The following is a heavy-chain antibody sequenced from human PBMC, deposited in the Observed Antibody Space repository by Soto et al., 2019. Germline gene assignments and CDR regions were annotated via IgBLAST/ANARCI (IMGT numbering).Heavy chain of an antibody. D-gene: IGHD6-19*01. CDR2: ISGYNGKT. CDR3: VIDFCQWLVQYYYGMAV. Sequence: QVHLVQSGGEVKRPGDSVKVSCKTSGYPFSSYGISWVRQAPGQGLEWLGWISGYNGKTEYGQKVQDRLTMNTDTSTTTVSMDLRNLRSDDTAVYYCVIDFCQWLVQYYYGMAVWGHGTTGTVSS. J-gene: IGHJ6*02. CDR1: GYPFSSYG. V-gene: IGHV1-18*04.